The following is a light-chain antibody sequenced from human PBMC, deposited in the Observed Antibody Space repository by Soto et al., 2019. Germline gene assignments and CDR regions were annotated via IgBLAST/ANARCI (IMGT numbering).Light chain of an antibody. CDR2: ADS. V-gene: IGKV1-39*01. J-gene: IGKJ1*01. CDR1: QSISSN. CDR3: QQSYSTWP. Sequence: DIQMTQSPSSLYASVGVRVTITCRASQSISSNLNWYQQKPGKAPKLLIYADSSLQSGVPSSFSGSGSGTDFTLTISSLQPEDFATYFCQQSYSTWPFGQGTKVEIK.